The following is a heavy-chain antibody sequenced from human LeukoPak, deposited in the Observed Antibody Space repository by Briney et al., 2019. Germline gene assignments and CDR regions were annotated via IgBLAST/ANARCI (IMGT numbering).Heavy chain of an antibody. CDR1: GFTFNRNA. D-gene: IGHD6-19*01. Sequence: GGPLRLSCAASGFTFNRNANSWVRQAPGKGLEWVSTIGGSGDKTLYADSVKGRFTISRDNSKNMLHLQMSSLTGEDTALYYCVRRGDASSGWGDHDYWGQGALVTVSS. CDR2: IGGSGDKT. J-gene: IGHJ4*02. V-gene: IGHV3-23*01. CDR3: VRRGDASSGWGDHDY.